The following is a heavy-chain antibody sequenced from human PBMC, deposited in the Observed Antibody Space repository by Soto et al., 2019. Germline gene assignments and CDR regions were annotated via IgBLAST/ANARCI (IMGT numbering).Heavy chain of an antibody. D-gene: IGHD6-19*01. V-gene: IGHV4-59*12. CDR2: VYYSGSA. CDR1: GVSMVGDY. Sequence: SETLSLTCTVSGVSMVGDYWTWIRQSPERGLEWVGYVYYSGSANYNPSLNTRLTMSVDRSKSQFSLRLDSVTAADTAIYYCARGAGGSGLNWFDPWGQGTLVTVSS. CDR3: ARGAGGSGLNWFDP. J-gene: IGHJ5*02.